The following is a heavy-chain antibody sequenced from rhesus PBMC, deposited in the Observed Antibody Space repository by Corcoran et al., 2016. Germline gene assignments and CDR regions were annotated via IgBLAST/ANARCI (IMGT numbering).Heavy chain of an antibody. J-gene: IGHJ4*01. CDR1: GSSISSNY. CDR2: IDGSSGSA. V-gene: IGHV4-147*01. CDR3: ARGEGLAASPYFDY. D-gene: IGHD6-13*01. Sequence: QVQLQESGPGLVKLSETLSLTCAVPGSSISSNYWSWIRQPPGKGLVWIGSIDGSSGSASYNPSLRSPITISTDTSKNQFSLKLSSVTAAGTAVNCCARGEGLAASPYFDYWGQGVLVTVSS.